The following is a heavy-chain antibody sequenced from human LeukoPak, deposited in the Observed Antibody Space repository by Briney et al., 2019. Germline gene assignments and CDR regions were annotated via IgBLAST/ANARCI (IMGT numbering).Heavy chain of an antibody. Sequence: GGSLRLACAASGFTFDDCGRHWVRQAPGKGLEWVSGVSWNTSNINYADSVKGRFTISRDNAKKSLYLQMNSLRAEDTALYYCAKTGYYESSGDAFDIWGQGTMVTVSS. CDR3: AKTGYYESSGDAFDI. CDR2: VSWNTSNI. D-gene: IGHD3-22*01. CDR1: GFTFDDCG. V-gene: IGHV3-9*01. J-gene: IGHJ3*02.